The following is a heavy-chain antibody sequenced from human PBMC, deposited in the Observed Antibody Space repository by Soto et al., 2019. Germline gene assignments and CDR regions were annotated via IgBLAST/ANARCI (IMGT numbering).Heavy chain of an antibody. CDR2: ISGSGGST. CDR3: AKEIGIVVVVAAAPCGMDV. Sequence: GGSLRLSCAASGFTFSSYAMSWVRQAPGKGLEWVSAISGSGGSTYYADSVKGRFTISRDNSKNTLYLQMNSLRAEDTAVYYCAKEIGIVVVVAAAPCGMDVWGQGTTVTVSS. J-gene: IGHJ6*02. D-gene: IGHD2-15*01. V-gene: IGHV3-23*01. CDR1: GFTFSSYA.